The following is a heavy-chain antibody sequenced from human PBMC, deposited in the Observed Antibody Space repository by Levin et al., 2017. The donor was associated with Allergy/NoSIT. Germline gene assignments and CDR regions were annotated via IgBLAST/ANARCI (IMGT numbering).Heavy chain of an antibody. CDR3: AREFCSGGSCFRNWYFDL. D-gene: IGHD2-15*01. V-gene: IGHV4-39*07. CDR2: IYYGGST. CDR1: GGSISSISTSTYY. Sequence: SQTLSLPCTVSGGSISSISTSTYYWGWIRRPPGKGLEWIGSIYYGGSTYYNPSLKSRAIISVESSVDTSKNQFSLRLNSVTAADTAVYYCAREFCSGGSCFRNWYFDLWGRGTLVSVSS. J-gene: IGHJ2*01.